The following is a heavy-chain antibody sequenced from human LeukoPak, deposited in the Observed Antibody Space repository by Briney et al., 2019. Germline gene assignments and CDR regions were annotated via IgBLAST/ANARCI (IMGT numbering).Heavy chain of an antibody. CDR1: GGSISSYY. CDR3: ARRVYSSSSYYMDV. V-gene: IGHV4-4*09. J-gene: IGHJ6*03. Sequence: KPSETLSLTCTVSGGSISSYYWNWIRQPPGKGLDLIGYIFTSGSTNYNPSLKSRVTISVDTSKNQFSLKLSSVTAADTAVYYCARRVYSSSSYYMDVWGKGTTVTVSS. D-gene: IGHD6-6*01. CDR2: IFTSGST.